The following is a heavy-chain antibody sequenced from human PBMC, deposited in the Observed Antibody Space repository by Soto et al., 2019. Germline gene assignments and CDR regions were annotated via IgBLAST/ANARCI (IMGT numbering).Heavy chain of an antibody. CDR2: IYYSGST. D-gene: IGHD2-15*01. Sequence: SETLSLTCTVSGGSISSRGYYWGWIRQPPGKGLEWIGTIYYSGSTYYNPSLKSRVTISVDTSKNQFSLKLSSVTAADTAVYYCARDKVALFRREKSWFDPWGQGTLVT. CDR1: GGSISSRGYY. CDR3: ARDKVALFRREKSWFDP. V-gene: IGHV4-39*02. J-gene: IGHJ5*02.